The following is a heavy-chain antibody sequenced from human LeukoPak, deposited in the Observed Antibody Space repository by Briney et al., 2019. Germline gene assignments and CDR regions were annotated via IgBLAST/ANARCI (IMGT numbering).Heavy chain of an antibody. V-gene: IGHV3-74*01. CDR1: GFTFSSYW. CDR3: ARDLGLEVGAMLEGDY. J-gene: IGHJ4*02. CDR2: INSDGSST. D-gene: IGHD1-26*01. Sequence: GGSLRLSCAASGFTFSSYWMHWVRQAPGKGLVWVSRINSDGSSTSYADSVKGRFTISRDNAKNTLYLQTNSLRAEDTAVYYCARDLGLEVGAMLEGDYWGQGTLVTVSS.